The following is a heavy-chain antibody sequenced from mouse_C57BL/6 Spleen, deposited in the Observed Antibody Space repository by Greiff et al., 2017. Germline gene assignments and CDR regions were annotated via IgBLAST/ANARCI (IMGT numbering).Heavy chain of an antibody. CDR1: GYTFTSYW. J-gene: IGHJ2*01. CDR3: ARGGIYHYGSREGDY. CDR2: IYPGSGST. D-gene: IGHD1-1*01. Sequence: QVQLKQPGAELVKPGASVKMSCKASGYTFTSYWITWVKQRPGQGLEWIGDIYPGSGSTNYNEKFKSKATLTVDTSSSTAYMQLSSLTSEDSAVYYCARGGIYHYGSREGDYWGQGTTLTVSS. V-gene: IGHV1-55*01.